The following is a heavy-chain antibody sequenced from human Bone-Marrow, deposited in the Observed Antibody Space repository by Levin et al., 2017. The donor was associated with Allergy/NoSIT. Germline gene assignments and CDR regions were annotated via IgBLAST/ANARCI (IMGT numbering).Heavy chain of an antibody. D-gene: IGHD5-12*01. V-gene: IGHV3-23*01. CDR3: AKEDNGYDRS. CDR2: LSGSGFDT. Sequence: QAGGSLRLSCAASGFTFSNYAMTWVRQVPGKGLEWVSTLSGSGFDTYYAGSVKGRFTISRDNSKNMFFLQMSSLRAEDTAVYYCAKEDNGYDRSWGQGTLVTVSS. CDR1: GFTFSNYA. J-gene: IGHJ4*02.